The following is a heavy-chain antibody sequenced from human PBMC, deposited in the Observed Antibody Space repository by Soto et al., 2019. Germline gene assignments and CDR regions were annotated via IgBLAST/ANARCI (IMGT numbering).Heavy chain of an antibody. CDR2: IYYSGST. V-gene: IGHV4-39*01. Sequence: QLQLQESGPGLVKPSETLSLTCTVSGGSISSSSFHWGWIRQPPGKGLEWIGSIYYSGSTYYSPSLKRRVTISVDTPKNQLSLRLSSVTAADTAVYYCARRERAAGTDWWFDAWGQGTLVTVSS. J-gene: IGHJ5*02. CDR3: ARRERAAGTDWWFDA. D-gene: IGHD6-13*01. CDR1: GGSISSSSFH.